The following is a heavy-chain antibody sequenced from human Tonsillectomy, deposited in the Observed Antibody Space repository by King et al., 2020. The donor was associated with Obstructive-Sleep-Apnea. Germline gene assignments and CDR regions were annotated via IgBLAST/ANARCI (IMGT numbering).Heavy chain of an antibody. CDR2: IDPSDSYT. V-gene: IGHV5-10-1*03. Sequence: QLVQSGAEVKKPGESLRISCKGSGYTFTSYWFSWVRQMPGKRLEWMGRIDPSDSYTKYSPSFQGHVTISVDKSISTAYLQWSSLEASDTATYYCARDSSGWLGGYWGQGTLVTVSS. D-gene: IGHD6-19*01. CDR3: ARDSSGWLGGY. CDR1: GYTFTSYW. J-gene: IGHJ4*02.